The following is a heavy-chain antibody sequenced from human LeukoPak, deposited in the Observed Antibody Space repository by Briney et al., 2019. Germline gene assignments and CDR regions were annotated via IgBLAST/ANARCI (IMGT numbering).Heavy chain of an antibody. CDR1: GFTFGSYA. Sequence: GGSLRLSCAASGFTFGSYAMSWVRQAPGKGLEWVSAISGSGGSTYYADSVKGRFTISRDNSKNTLYLQMNSLRAEDTAVYYCARQPLLWFGELRIYFDYWGQGTLVTVSS. CDR3: ARQPLLWFGELRIYFDY. J-gene: IGHJ4*02. D-gene: IGHD3-10*01. CDR2: ISGSGGST. V-gene: IGHV3-23*01.